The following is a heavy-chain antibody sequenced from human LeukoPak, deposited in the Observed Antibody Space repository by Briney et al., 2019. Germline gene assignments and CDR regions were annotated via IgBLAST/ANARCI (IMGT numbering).Heavy chain of an antibody. CDR3: ARRAATLRYSSGWYVDY. CDR1: GGSFSGYY. CDR2: INHSGST. V-gene: IGHV4-34*01. J-gene: IGHJ4*02. Sequence: SETLSLTCAVYGGSFSGYYWSWIRQPPGKGLEWIGEINHSGSTNYNPSLKSRVTISVDTSKNQFSLKLSSVTAADTAVYYCARRAATLRYSSGWYVDYWGQGTLVTVSS. D-gene: IGHD6-19*01.